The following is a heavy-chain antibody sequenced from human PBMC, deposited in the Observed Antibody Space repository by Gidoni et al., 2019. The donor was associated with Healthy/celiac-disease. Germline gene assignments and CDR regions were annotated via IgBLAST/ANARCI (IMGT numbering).Heavy chain of an antibody. Sequence: QVQLVQSGAAVKKPGASVKVSCKASGYTFTSYYMHWVRQAPGQGLEWMGIINPSGGSTSYAQKFQGRVTMTRDTSTSTVYMELSSLRSEDTAVYYCASLYDSSGYYYSDAFDIWGQGTMVTVSS. CDR1: GYTFTSYY. V-gene: IGHV1-46*01. D-gene: IGHD3-22*01. CDR3: ASLYDSSGYYYSDAFDI. CDR2: INPSGGST. J-gene: IGHJ3*02.